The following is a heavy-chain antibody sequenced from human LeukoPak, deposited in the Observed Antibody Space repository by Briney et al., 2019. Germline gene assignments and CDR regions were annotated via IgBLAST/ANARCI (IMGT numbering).Heavy chain of an antibody. CDR3: ARDNSSGWRPAPEYFQH. CDR2: ISYDGSNK. D-gene: IGHD6-19*01. J-gene: IGHJ1*01. Sequence: GRSLRLSCAASGVTFSSYAMHWVRQAPGKGLEWVAVISYDGSNKYYADSVKGRFTISGDNSKNTLYLQMNSLRAEDTAVYYCARDNSSGWRPAPEYFQHWGQGTLVTVSS. CDR1: GVTFSSYA. V-gene: IGHV3-30*04.